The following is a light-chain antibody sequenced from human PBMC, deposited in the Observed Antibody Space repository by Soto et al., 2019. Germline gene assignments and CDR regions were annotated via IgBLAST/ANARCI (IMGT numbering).Light chain of an antibody. CDR3: QHGYITPLT. CDR2: AAS. CDR1: QSISTY. V-gene: IGKV1-39*01. Sequence: DIKMTQSPSSLSASVGDRVTITCRASQSISTYLHWYQQKPGKAPNLLIYAASTLQSGVPSRFSGSGSGTDFTLTISSLQPEDFATYFCQHGYITPLTFGGGAKVDIK. J-gene: IGKJ4*01.